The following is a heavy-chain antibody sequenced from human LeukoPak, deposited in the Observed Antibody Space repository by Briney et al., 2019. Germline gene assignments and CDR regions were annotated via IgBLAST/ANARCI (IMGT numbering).Heavy chain of an antibody. V-gene: IGHV3-30*02. CDR1: GFTFSSNG. Sequence: GGSLRLSCVASGFTFSSNGMHWVRQAPGKGLEWVTFIQYDGSKKYYADSVKGRFTISRDNSKNTLYLEMNSLRAEDTAVYYCARDRFGVVGAVKGAFDIWGQGTMVTVSS. CDR2: IQYDGSKK. CDR3: ARDRFGVVGAVKGAFDI. D-gene: IGHD1-26*01. J-gene: IGHJ3*02.